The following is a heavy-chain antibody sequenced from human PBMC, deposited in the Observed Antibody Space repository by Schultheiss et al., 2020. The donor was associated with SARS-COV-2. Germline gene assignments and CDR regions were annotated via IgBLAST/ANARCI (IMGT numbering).Heavy chain of an antibody. CDR2: IKSKTDGGTT. CDR3: TTGGGVRYFDWLLNYFDY. CDR1: GFTFSNYW. J-gene: IGHJ4*02. V-gene: IGHV3-15*01. Sequence: GGSLRLSCAASGFTFSNYWMHWVRQAPGKGLEWVGRIKSKTDGGTTDYAAPVKGRFTISRDDSKNTLYLQMNSLKTEDTAVYYCTTGGGVRYFDWLLNYFDYWGQGTLVTVSS. D-gene: IGHD3-9*01.